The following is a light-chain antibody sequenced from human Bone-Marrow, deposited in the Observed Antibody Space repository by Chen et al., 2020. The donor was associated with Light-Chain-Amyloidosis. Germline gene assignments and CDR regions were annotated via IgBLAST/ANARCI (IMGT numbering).Light chain of an antibody. V-gene: IGLV3-25*03. CDR1: DLPTKY. J-gene: IGLJ2*01. CDR3: QSADSSGTYEVI. CDR2: RDT. Sequence: SYELTQPPSVSVSPGQTARITCSGDDLPTKYAYWYQQKPGQAPVLVIHRDTERPSGDSERLSGSSSRTTATLTISGVQAEDEADYHCQSADSSGTYEVIFGGGTKLTVL.